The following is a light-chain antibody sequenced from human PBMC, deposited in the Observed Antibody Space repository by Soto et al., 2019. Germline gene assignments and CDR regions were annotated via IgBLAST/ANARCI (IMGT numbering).Light chain of an antibody. V-gene: IGKV3-15*01. CDR1: QSVSSSY. J-gene: IGKJ1*01. Sequence: EIVMTQSPATLSVSPGERATLPCRASQSVSSSYLAWYQQKPGQAPRLLIYGASTRATGIPARFSGSGSGTEFTLTISSLQSEDFAVYYCQQYNNWTWTFGQGTKV. CDR2: GAS. CDR3: QQYNNWTWT.